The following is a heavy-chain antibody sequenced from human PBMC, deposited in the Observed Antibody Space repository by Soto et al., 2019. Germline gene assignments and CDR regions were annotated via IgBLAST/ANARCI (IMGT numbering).Heavy chain of an antibody. V-gene: IGHV1-46*01. CDR3: ARDNGDYFDY. CDR2: INPNVGRT. J-gene: IGHJ4*02. D-gene: IGHD4-17*01. CDR1: GYTFTTYY. Sequence: QVQLVQSGAEVKNPGASVKVSCKASGYTFTTYYIHWVRQAPGQGLEWMGIINPNVGRTTYAQKFQGKVTMTRDTSTSIVYMGLSSLRSEGTAFYYCARDNGDYFDYWGQGTLVTVSS.